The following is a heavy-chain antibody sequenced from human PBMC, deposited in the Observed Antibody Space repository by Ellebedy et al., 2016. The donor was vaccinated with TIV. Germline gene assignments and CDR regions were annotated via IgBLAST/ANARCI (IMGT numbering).Heavy chain of an antibody. CDR3: ASYRYSYLLDY. D-gene: IGHD5-18*01. Sequence: AASVKVSCKASGYTFTSYGISWVRQAPGQGLEWMGWISAYNGNTNYAQKLQGRVTMTTDPSTSTAYMELRSLRSDDTAVYYCASYRYSYLLDYWGQGTLVTVSS. CDR2: ISAYNGNT. CDR1: GYTFTSYG. J-gene: IGHJ4*02. V-gene: IGHV1-18*01.